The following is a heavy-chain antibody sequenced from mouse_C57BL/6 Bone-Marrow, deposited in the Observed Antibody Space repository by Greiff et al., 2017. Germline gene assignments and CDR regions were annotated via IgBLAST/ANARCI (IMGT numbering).Heavy chain of an antibody. CDR2: IYPGSGST. CDR3: ARSPLYYYGSSYFDV. V-gene: IGHV1-55*01. D-gene: IGHD1-1*01. J-gene: IGHJ1*03. Sequence: VQLQQPGAELVKPGASVKMSCKASGYTFTSYWITWVKQRPGQGLEWIGDIYPGSGSTNYNEKFKSKATLTVATSSSTAYMQLSSLTSEDSAVYYCARSPLYYYGSSYFDVWGTGTTVTVSS. CDR1: GYTFTSYW.